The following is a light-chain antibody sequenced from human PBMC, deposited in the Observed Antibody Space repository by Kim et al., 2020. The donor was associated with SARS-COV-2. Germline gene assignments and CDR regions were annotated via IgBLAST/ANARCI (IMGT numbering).Light chain of an antibody. CDR3: QQRSNWPLIT. J-gene: IGKJ5*01. CDR1: QSVSSY. Sequence: SPGERATLSCRASQSVSSYLAWYQLIPGQAPRLLIYDASNRATGIPARFSGSGSGTDFTLTISSLEPEDFAVYYCQQRSNWPLITFGQGTRLEIK. CDR2: DAS. V-gene: IGKV3-11*01.